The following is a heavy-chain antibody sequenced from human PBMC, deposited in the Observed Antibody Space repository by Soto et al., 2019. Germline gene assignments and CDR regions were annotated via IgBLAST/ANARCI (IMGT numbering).Heavy chain of an antibody. V-gene: IGHV3-23*01. Sequence: PGGSLRLSCAASGFIFSTYAMNWVRQAPGNGLEWVSAINANGGTTYYAESVRGRFTISRDNSINTLYLQMSRLRTEDTAVYYCAHPRGYGVFDAVDIWGQGTMVTVS. D-gene: IGHD4-17*01. CDR2: INANGGTT. J-gene: IGHJ3*02. CDR1: GFIFSTYA. CDR3: AHPRGYGVFDAVDI.